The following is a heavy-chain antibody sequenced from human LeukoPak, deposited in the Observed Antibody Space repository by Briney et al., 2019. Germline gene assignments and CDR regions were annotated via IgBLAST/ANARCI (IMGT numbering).Heavy chain of an antibody. J-gene: IGHJ4*02. Sequence: SETLSLTCTVSGGSISGHYWSWIRQPPGKGLEWSGSIHYTGTTNYNPSPRSRVTISVDTYKHQFSMRLTSGTAADTALYYCARHMATVSGPFDYWGQGTLVTVSA. D-gene: IGHD4-4*01. CDR1: GGSISGHY. CDR3: ARHMATVSGPFDY. CDR2: IHYTGTT. V-gene: IGHV4-59*08.